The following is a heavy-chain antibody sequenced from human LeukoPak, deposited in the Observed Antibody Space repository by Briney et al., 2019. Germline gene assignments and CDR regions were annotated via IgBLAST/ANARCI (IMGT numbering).Heavy chain of an antibody. CDR2: IWYDGSNK. D-gene: IGHD1-26*01. J-gene: IGHJ4*02. CDR1: GFTFSSYG. Sequence: GGSLRLSCAASGFTFSSYGMHWVRQAPGKGLEWVAVIWYDGSNKYYADSVKGRFTISRDNSKNTLYLQMNSLRAEDTGVYYCARDQSTAGPTTADYWGQGTLVTVSS. V-gene: IGHV3-33*01. CDR3: ARDQSTAGPTTADY.